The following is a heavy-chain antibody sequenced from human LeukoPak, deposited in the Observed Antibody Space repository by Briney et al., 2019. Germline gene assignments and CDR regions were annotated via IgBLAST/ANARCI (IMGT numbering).Heavy chain of an antibody. J-gene: IGHJ5*02. Sequence: PSETLSLTCTVSGGSISSSSYYWGWIRRPPGKGLEWIGSIYYSGSTYYNPSLKSRVTISVDTSKNQFSLKLSSVTAADTAVYYCARALAYCGGDCYTNWFDPWGQGTLVTVSS. CDR2: IYYSGST. V-gene: IGHV4-39*07. CDR1: GGSISSSSYY. D-gene: IGHD2-21*02. CDR3: ARALAYCGGDCYTNWFDP.